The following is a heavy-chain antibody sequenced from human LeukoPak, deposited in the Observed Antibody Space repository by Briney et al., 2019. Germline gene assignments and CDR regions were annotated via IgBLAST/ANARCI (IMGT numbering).Heavy chain of an antibody. D-gene: IGHD3-16*01. Sequence: GGPLRLSCAASGFTFSSHWMSWVRQAPGKGLEWVASINPDGSEKYYVDSVKGRFTISRDNAQNSLYLQLNSLRAEDTAMYYCARGHYGLDYWGQGTLVTVSS. J-gene: IGHJ4*02. CDR3: ARGHYGLDY. CDR1: GFTFSSHW. CDR2: INPDGSEK. V-gene: IGHV3-7*01.